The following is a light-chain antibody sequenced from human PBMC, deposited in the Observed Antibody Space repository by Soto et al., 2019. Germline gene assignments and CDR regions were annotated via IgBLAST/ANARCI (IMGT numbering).Light chain of an antibody. CDR3: QQYYSSPNS. V-gene: IGKV4-1*01. CDR1: QNLVFSSNGNNY. CDR2: WAS. J-gene: IGKJ2*03. Sequence: DIVMTQSPDSLAVSLGERATINCKSSQNLVFSSNGNNYLAWYQQKTGQPSKLLIYWASTRESGVPERFSGSGSETDFTLTINSLQAEDVALYYCQQYYSSPNSFGQGTKLEIK.